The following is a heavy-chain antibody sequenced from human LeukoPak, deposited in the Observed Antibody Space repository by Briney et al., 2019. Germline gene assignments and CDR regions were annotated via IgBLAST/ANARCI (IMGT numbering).Heavy chain of an antibody. CDR3: AKDSFKGRYVLLGAPLFDS. CDR2: ITYSSSAS. CDR1: GFTFRDYA. D-gene: IGHD3-10*02. V-gene: IGHV3-9*01. Sequence: PGGSLRLSCATSGFTFRDYAMHWVRQVPGKGLEWVSGITYSSSASGYADSAEGRFTISRDNSQNTLFLHMNSLRPEDTALYFCAKDSFKGRYVLLGAPLFDSWGQGTLVTVSS. J-gene: IGHJ4*02.